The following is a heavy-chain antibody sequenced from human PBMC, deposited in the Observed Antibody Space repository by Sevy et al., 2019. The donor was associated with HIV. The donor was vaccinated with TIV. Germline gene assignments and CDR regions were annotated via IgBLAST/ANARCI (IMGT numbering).Heavy chain of an antibody. CDR1: GYTFTGYY. D-gene: IGHD7-27*01. CDR2: INPNSGGT. Sequence: ASVKVSCKASGYTFTGYYMHWVRQAPGQGLEWMGRINPNSGGTNYAQKFQGRVTMTRDTSISTAYMELSRLRSDDTAVYYCARDVEFANWGPSYFDYWGQGTLVTVSS. CDR3: ARDVEFANWGPSYFDY. J-gene: IGHJ4*02. V-gene: IGHV1-2*06.